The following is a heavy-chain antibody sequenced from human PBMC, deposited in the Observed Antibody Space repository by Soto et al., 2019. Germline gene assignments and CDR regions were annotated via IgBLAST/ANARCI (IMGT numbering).Heavy chain of an antibody. J-gene: IGHJ4*02. V-gene: IGHV1-2*02. Sequence: ASVKVSCKASGYTLTAYNIHWVRQAPGQGLEWMGWINPNSGGTDYAQKFQGRVTMTRDTSISTAYMELSRLTSEDTAVYYCAPATMTFDYWGQGALVTVSS. CDR1: GYTLTAYN. CDR2: INPNSGGT. D-gene: IGHD2-2*01. CDR3: APATMTFDY.